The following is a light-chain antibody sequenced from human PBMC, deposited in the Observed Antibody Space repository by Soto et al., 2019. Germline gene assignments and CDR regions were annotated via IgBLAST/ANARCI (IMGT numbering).Light chain of an antibody. Sequence: QSVLTQPASVSGSPGQSITISCTGTSSDVGGFNYVSWYQQHPGKAPKLMIYDVTNRPSGVSYRFSGSKSGNTASLTISGLQAEDEADYYCNSYSSSSPYVFGTGTVVTV. V-gene: IGLV2-14*03. CDR3: NSYSSSSPYV. CDR2: DVT. J-gene: IGLJ1*01. CDR1: SSDVGGFNY.